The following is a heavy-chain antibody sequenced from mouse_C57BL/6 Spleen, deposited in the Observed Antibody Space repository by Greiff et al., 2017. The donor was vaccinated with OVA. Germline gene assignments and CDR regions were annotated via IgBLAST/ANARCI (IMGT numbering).Heavy chain of an antibody. Sequence: VQLQQSGAELVMPGASVKLSCKASGYTFTSYWMHWVKQRPGQGLEWIGEIDPSDSYTNYNQKFKGKSTLTVDKSSSTAYMQLSSLTSEHSAVYYCARKPNWDYFDYWGQGTTLTVSS. V-gene: IGHV1-69*01. CDR2: IDPSDSYT. CDR3: ARKPNWDYFDY. CDR1: GYTFTSYW. J-gene: IGHJ2*01. D-gene: IGHD4-1*01.